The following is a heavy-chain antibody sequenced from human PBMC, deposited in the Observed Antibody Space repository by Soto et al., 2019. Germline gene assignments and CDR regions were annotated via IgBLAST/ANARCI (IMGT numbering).Heavy chain of an antibody. J-gene: IGHJ4*02. Sequence: SETLSLTCTVSGGSISSGDYYWSWIRQPPGKGLEWIGCIYYSGSTYYNPSLKSRVTISAGTSKNQFSLKLSSVTAADTAVYYCATYYYDSSGYHYWGQGTLVTVS. CDR3: ATYYYDSSGYHY. D-gene: IGHD3-22*01. CDR1: GGSISSGDYY. V-gene: IGHV4-39*01. CDR2: IYYSGST.